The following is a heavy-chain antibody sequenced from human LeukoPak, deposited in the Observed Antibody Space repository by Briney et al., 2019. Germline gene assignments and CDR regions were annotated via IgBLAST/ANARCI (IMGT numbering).Heavy chain of an antibody. V-gene: IGHV4-4*02. CDR3: AREGGPYRPLDY. CDR2: VNLQGST. CDR1: GGSITSTNY. Sequence: SGTLSLTCVVSGGSITSTNYWTWVRQPPGKGREWIGEVNLQGSTNYNPSLMGRVAISVDISENHISLQLTSVTAADTAVYYCAREGGPYRPLDYSGQGTLVTLSS. J-gene: IGHJ4*02.